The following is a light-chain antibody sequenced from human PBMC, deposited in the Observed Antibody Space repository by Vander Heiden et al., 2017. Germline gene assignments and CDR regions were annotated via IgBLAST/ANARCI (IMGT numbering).Light chain of an antibody. Sequence: IQMTQSPSSLSASVGDRVTITCRASQTISSYLNWYQQKPGKAPKLLIYAASSLQSGVPSRFSGSGSGTDFTLTINSLQLEDFATYYCQQSYSTPWTFGQGTKVEIK. V-gene: IGKV1-39*01. CDR1: QTISSY. CDR2: AAS. CDR3: QQSYSTPWT. J-gene: IGKJ1*01.